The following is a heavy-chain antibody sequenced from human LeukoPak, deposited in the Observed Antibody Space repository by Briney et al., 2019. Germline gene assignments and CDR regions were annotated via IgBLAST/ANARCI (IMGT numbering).Heavy chain of an antibody. D-gene: IGHD2-15*01. J-gene: IGHJ4*02. CDR3: ASETWGLDCSAGICYPYFDY. Sequence: SETLSLTCTVSGGSISSGSYYWGWIRQPPGKGLEWIGSIYYSGSPYYNPSLKSRVTISVDTSKNQFSLKLSSVTAADTAVYFCASETWGLDCSAGICYPYFDYWGQGALVTVSS. V-gene: IGHV4-39*01. CDR1: GGSISSGSYY. CDR2: IYYSGSP.